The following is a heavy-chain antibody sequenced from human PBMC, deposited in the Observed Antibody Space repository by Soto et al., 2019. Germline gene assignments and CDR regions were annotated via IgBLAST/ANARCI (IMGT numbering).Heavy chain of an antibody. Sequence: GGSLRLSCAASGFTFDDYDMHWVRQAPGKGLEWVSGINWNSGSIGYADSVKGRFTISRDNAKNSLYLQMNSLRVDDTALYYCAKDLGGYGDYWGQGTLVTVSS. CDR1: GFTFDDYD. V-gene: IGHV3-9*01. D-gene: IGHD5-12*01. J-gene: IGHJ4*02. CDR2: INWNSGSI. CDR3: AKDLGGYGDY.